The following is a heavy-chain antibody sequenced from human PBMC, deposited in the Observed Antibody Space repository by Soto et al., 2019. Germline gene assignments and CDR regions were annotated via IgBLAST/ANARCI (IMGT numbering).Heavy chain of an antibody. CDR1: GYTFTSYG. CDR2: ISAYNGNT. CDR3: ARAAYCTGGSCYYYGMDV. V-gene: IGHV1-18*01. D-gene: IGHD2-15*01. J-gene: IGHJ6*02. Sequence: GASVKVSCKASGYTFTSYGISWVRQAPGQGLEWMGWISAYNGNTNYAQKLQGRVTMTTDTSTSTAYMELRRLRSDDTDVYYCARAAYCTGGSCYYYGMDVWGQGTTVTVSS.